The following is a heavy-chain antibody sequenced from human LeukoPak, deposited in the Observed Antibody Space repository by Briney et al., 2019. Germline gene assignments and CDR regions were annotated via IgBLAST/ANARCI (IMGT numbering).Heavy chain of an antibody. V-gene: IGHV4-4*02. CDR2: IYHSGST. Sequence: SETLSLTCAVSGGSISSSNWWSWVRQPPGKGLEWIGEIYHSGSTNYNPSLKSRVTISVDKSKNQFSLKLSSVTAADTAVYYCARRGSWTYYYAMDVWGQGTTVTVSS. J-gene: IGHJ6*02. CDR3: ARRGSWTYYYAMDV. CDR1: GGSISSSNW. D-gene: IGHD6-13*01.